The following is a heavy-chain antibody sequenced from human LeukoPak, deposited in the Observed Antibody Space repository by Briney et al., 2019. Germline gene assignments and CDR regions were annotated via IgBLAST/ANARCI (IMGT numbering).Heavy chain of an antibody. Sequence: QPGGSLRLSCAASGFTFSSYAMSWVRQAPGKGLEYVSAISSLGGSTYYANSVKGRFTISRDNSKNTLYLQMNSLKTEDTAVYYCTTDPGPISPLDVWGKGTTVTVSS. D-gene: IGHD3-9*01. CDR1: GFTFSSYA. V-gene: IGHV3-64*01. CDR3: TTDPGPISPLDV. CDR2: ISSLGGST. J-gene: IGHJ6*04.